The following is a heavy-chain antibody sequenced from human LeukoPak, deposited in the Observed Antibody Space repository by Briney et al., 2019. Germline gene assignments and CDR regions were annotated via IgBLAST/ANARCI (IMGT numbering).Heavy chain of an antibody. D-gene: IGHD5-18*01. J-gene: IGHJ4*02. CDR2: INHSGST. CDR1: GGSFSGYY. CDR3: ARGYSCGYWHPSFGY. V-gene: IGHV4-34*01. Sequence: SETLSLTCAVYGGSFSGYYWSWIRQPPGKGLEWIGEINHSGSTNYNPSLKSRVTISVDTSKNQFSLKLSSVTAADTAVYYCARGYSCGYWHPSFGYWGQGTLVTVSS.